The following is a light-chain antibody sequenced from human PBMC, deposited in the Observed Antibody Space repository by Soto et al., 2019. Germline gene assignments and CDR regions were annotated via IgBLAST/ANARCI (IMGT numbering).Light chain of an antibody. CDR1: QSVDSY. CDR3: QQRDSWPIT. CDR2: GAS. V-gene: IGKV3-11*01. J-gene: IGKJ5*01. Sequence: EMVLTKSPASLSLSPGERATLSCRASQSVDSYFVWYQQKPGQAPRLLIFGASNMATGIPARFSGSGYGTDFTLTIDSLEPEDFAVYYCQQRDSWPITFGQGTRLEIK.